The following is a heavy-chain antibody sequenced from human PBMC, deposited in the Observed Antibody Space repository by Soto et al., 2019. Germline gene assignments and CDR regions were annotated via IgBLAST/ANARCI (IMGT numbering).Heavy chain of an antibody. CDR2: MNPNSGNT. CDR1: GYTFTSYD. J-gene: IGHJ4*02. Sequence: QVQLVQSGAEVKKPGASVKVSCKASGYTFTSYDINWVRQATGQGLEWMGWMNPNSGNTGYAQKFQGRVTMTRNTSISTAYLELSSLRSEETDVYYCARGLRSSWYILDLGYWGQGTLVTVSS. V-gene: IGHV1-8*01. CDR3: ARGLRSSWYILDLGY. D-gene: IGHD6-13*01.